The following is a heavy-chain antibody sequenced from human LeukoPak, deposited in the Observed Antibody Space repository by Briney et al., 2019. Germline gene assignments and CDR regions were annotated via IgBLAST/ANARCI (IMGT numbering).Heavy chain of an antibody. Sequence: PSETLSLTCTVSGASISSYYWSWIRHPPGKGLEWIGYIYYSGSTNYSPSLKSRVTISIGTSKNQCSLNLSSVTAADTAVYYCARVFWGQLHAFDFWGQGTMVTVSS. V-gene: IGHV4-59*01. J-gene: IGHJ3*01. CDR3: ARVFWGQLHAFDF. CDR2: IYYSGST. CDR1: GASISSYY. D-gene: IGHD3-16*01.